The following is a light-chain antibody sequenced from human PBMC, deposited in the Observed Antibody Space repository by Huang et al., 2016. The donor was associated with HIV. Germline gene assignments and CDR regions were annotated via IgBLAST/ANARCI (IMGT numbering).Light chain of an antibody. Sequence: EIVLTQSPATLSLSPRERATLSCRASQIVGTYLAWYQPKPGQAPRLLIYDASNRATGTPARFSGSGSGTDFTLTISSLEPEDFAVYYCQQRSNWPLTFGGGTKVEIK. CDR3: QQRSNWPLT. CDR2: DAS. V-gene: IGKV3-11*01. CDR1: QIVGTY. J-gene: IGKJ4*01.